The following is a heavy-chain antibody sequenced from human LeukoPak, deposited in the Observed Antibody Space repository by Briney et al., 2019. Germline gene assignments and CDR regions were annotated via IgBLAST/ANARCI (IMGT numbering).Heavy chain of an antibody. CDR2: ISPYNDNK. CDR3: AREESIGSYQFLHDS. CDR1: GYTFIRYG. D-gene: IGHD3-10*01. Sequence: ASVKVSCKTSGYTFIRYGISWVRQAPGQGLEWMGWISPYNDNKKFLQKLQGRVTMTTDTSTSTAYMELRSLTSDDTAIYYCAREESIGSYQFLHDSWGQGTLVTVS. V-gene: IGHV1-18*01. J-gene: IGHJ4*02.